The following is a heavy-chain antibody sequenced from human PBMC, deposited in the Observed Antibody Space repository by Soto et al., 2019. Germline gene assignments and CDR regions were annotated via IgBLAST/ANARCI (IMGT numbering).Heavy chain of an antibody. CDR2: IDWDDDK. Sequence: GSGPTLVNPTQTLTLTCTFSGFSLSTSGMRVSWIRQPPGKALEWLARIDWDDDKLYNTSLNTGLTISKDTSKNQVVLTMTNMDPVDTATYYCARTPRRCSSTNCYVAMDVWGQGTTVTVS. CDR1: GFSLSTSGMR. V-gene: IGHV2-70*04. D-gene: IGHD2-2*01. CDR3: ARTPRRCSSTNCYVAMDV. J-gene: IGHJ6*02.